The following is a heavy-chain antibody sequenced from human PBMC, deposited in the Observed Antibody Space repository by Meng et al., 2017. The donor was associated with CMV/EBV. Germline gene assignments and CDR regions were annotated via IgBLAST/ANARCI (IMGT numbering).Heavy chain of an antibody. CDR1: GDTFTSYG. J-gene: IGHJ4*02. V-gene: IGHV1-18*01. Sequence: VRLGQAGAGLKSPGASVQVYCKASGDTFTSYGISWVRQAPAQGLEWMGWISAYNGNTNYAQKLQGRVTMTTDTSTSTAYMELRSLRSDDTAVYYCAREGFDYWGQGTLVTVSS. CDR2: ISAYNGNT. CDR3: AREGFDY.